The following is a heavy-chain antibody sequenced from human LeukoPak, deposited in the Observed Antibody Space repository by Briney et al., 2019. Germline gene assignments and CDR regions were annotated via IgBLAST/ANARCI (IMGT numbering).Heavy chain of an antibody. CDR1: GGSFSGYY. V-gene: IGHV4-34*01. D-gene: IGHD1-26*01. Sequence: ASETLSLTCAVYGGSFSGYYWSWIRQPPGKGLEWIGEINHSGSTNYNPSLKSRVTISVDTSKNQFSLKLSSVTAADTAVYYCARERGGSYSNFDYWGQGTLVTVSS. J-gene: IGHJ4*02. CDR2: INHSGST. CDR3: ARERGGSYSNFDY.